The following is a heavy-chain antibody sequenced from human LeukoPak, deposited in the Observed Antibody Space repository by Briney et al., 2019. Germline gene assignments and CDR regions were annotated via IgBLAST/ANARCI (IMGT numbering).Heavy chain of an antibody. D-gene: IGHD6-13*01. CDR3: AKDLHPGYSSSCLFDY. CDR2: ISGSGGST. V-gene: IGHV3-23*01. J-gene: IGHJ4*02. Sequence: PGGSLRLSCAASEFIFSSYGMSWVRQAPGKGLEWVSAISGSGGSTYYADSVKGRFTISRDNSKNTLYLQMNSLRAEDTAVYYCAKDLHPGYSSSCLFDYWGQGTLVTVSS. CDR1: EFIFSSYG.